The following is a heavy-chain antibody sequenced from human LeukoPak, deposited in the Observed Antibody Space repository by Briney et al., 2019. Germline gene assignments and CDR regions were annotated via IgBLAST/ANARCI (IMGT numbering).Heavy chain of an antibody. CDR2: ISWNSGSI. D-gene: IGHD3-9*01. CDR3: AKSAYDILTGYYED. V-gene: IGHV3-9*01. Sequence: GGSPRLSCAASGFTFDDYAMHWVRQAPGKGLEWVSGISWNSGSIGYADSVKGRFTISRDNAKNSLYLQMNSLRAEDTALYYCAKSAYDILTGYYEDWGQGTLVTVSS. CDR1: GFTFDDYA. J-gene: IGHJ4*02.